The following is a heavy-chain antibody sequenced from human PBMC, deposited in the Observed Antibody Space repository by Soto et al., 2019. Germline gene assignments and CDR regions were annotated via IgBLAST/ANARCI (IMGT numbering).Heavy chain of an antibody. CDR1: GFPVIFYA. J-gene: IGHJ4*02. CDR2: ISSNGGST. CDR3: RIVVISTLDY. Sequence: PVGSLRLSSSVSGFPVIFYAMHWVRQAPGKGLEYVSAISSNGGSTYYADSVKDRFIISRDNSKNTLYLQMSSLRAEDTAVYYCRIVVISTLDYWGQGTLVTVSS. D-gene: IGHD3-22*01. V-gene: IGHV3-64D*08.